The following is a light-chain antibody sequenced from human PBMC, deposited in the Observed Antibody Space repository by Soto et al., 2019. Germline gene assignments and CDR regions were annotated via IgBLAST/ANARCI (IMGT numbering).Light chain of an antibody. CDR3: QQYNRYAVT. Sequence: DIQLHQSPSFLSPSIGESFTITCRASQVISTSLAWYQVKPGKAPKLLIYAASTLESGVPSRFSATVSGTEFALTISGLQPDDFAVYYCQQYNRYAVTVGQGNKVDIK. J-gene: IGKJ1*01. CDR1: QVISTS. V-gene: IGKV1-9*01. CDR2: AAS.